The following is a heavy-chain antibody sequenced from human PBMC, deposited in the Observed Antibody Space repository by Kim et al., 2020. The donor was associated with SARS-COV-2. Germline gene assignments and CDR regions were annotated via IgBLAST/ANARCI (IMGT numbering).Heavy chain of an antibody. CDR2: IYYSGST. V-gene: IGHV4-39*01. CDR3: ARIGCSGGSCSLDYYYYYGMDV. CDR1: GGSISSSSYY. Sequence: SETLSLTCTVSGGSISSSSYYWGWIRQPPGKGLEWIGSIYYSGSTYYNPSLKSRVTISVDTSKNQFSLKLSSVTAADTAVYYCARIGCSGGSCSLDYYYYYGMDVWGQGTTVTVSS. J-gene: IGHJ6*02. D-gene: IGHD2-15*01.